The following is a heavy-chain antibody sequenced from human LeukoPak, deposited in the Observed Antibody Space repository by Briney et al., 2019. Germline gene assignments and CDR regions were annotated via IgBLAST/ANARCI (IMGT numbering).Heavy chain of an antibody. D-gene: IGHD2-15*01. CDR3: AKEGFDIVVVITATGPDY. V-gene: IGHV3-23*01. J-gene: IGHJ4*02. CDR1: GFTFGDYA. Sequence: GRSLRLSCTASGFTFGDYAMSWFRQAPGKGLEWVSTISGSGGSTYYADSVKGRFTISRDNSKNTLYLQMNSLRAEDTAVYYCAKEGFDIVVVITATGPDYWGQGTLVTVSS. CDR2: ISGSGGST.